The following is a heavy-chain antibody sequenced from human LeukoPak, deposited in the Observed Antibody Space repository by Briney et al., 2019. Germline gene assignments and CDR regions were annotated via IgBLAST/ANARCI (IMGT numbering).Heavy chain of an antibody. CDR1: GDSVSTNSAA. CDR3: ARDRGRYIDL. V-gene: IGHV6-1*01. D-gene: IGHD3-10*01. Sequence: SQTLSLTCAISGDSVSTNSAAWNWSRQSPSRGLEWLGRTYYRSKWYNDSAPSVKSRITINPDTSKNHFSLHLSSVTPEDTAVYYCARDRGRYIDLWGRGTLVTVSS. J-gene: IGHJ2*01. CDR2: TYYRSKWYN.